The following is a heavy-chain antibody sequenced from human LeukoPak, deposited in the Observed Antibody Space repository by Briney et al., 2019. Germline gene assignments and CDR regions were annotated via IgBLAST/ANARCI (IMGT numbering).Heavy chain of an antibody. D-gene: IGHD5-12*01. J-gene: IGHJ4*02. V-gene: IGHV3-66*01. Sequence: GGSLRLSCAASGFTVNSNYMSWVRQAPGKGLEWVTVIYSGGSTYYADSVKGRFTISRDNSKNTLYLQMNSLRAEDTAVYYCAREYSGYDSVSGYFDYWGQGTLVTVSS. CDR3: AREYSGYDSVSGYFDY. CDR2: IYSGGST. CDR1: GFTVNSNY.